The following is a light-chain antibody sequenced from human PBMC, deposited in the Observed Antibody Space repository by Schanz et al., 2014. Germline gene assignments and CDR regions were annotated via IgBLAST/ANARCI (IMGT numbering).Light chain of an antibody. CDR3: QQYSSDSPT. Sequence: DIQLTQSPSTLSASVGDRVTITCRASQSISSWLAWYQQKPGKAPKLLIFDASSLESGVPSRFSGSGSETEFTLTISSLQPDDFATYSCQQYSSDSPTFGQGTKVEVK. J-gene: IGKJ1*01. V-gene: IGKV1-5*01. CDR2: DAS. CDR1: QSISSW.